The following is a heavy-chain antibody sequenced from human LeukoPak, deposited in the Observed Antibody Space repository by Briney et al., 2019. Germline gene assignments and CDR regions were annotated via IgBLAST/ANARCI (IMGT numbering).Heavy chain of an antibody. V-gene: IGHV4-61*01. J-gene: IGHJ4*02. D-gene: IGHD1-1*01. CDR2: IYYSGST. CDR3: ARRLGTLYFDY. Sequence: SETLSLTCIVSGVSISSITSLTYYWSWIRQPPGKGLEWIGYIYYSGSTNYNPSLKSRVTISVDTSKNQFSLKLSSVTAADTAAYYCARRLGTLYFDYWGQGTLVTVSS. CDR1: GVSISSITSLTYY.